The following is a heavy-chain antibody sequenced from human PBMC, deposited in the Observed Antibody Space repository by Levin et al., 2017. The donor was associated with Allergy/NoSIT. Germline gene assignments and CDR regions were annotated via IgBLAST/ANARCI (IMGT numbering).Heavy chain of an antibody. CDR2: IKQDGSEK. Sequence: GGSLRLSCAASGFTFSSYWMSWVRQAPGKGLEWVANIKQDGSEKYYVDSVKGRFTISRDNAKNSLYLQMNSLRAEDTAVYYCATDFVEMATISGYWGQGTLVTVSS. D-gene: IGHD5-24*01. CDR1: GFTFSSYW. J-gene: IGHJ4*02. V-gene: IGHV3-7*01. CDR3: ATDFVEMATISGY.